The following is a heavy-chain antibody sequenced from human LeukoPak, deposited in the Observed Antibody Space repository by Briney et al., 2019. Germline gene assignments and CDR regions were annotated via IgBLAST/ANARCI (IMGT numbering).Heavy chain of an antibody. D-gene: IGHD7-27*01. Sequence: PGGSLRLSCAASGFSFSNYAMTWVRQAPGKGLEWVSAISGSGGNTFSADSVKGRFTISRDNSKNTLFLQMNSPRAEDTAVYYCAKNIRQLGNYYYYMDVWGKGTTVTVSS. V-gene: IGHV3-23*01. CDR3: AKNIRQLGNYYYYMDV. CDR1: GFSFSNYA. CDR2: ISGSGGNT. J-gene: IGHJ6*03.